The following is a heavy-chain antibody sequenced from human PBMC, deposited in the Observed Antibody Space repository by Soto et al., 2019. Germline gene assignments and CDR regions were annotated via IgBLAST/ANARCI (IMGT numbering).Heavy chain of an antibody. J-gene: IGHJ4*02. D-gene: IGHD3-10*01. CDR2: IYYSGST. CDR3: ARHNYGSGSTYFDY. Sequence: TLSLTGAGSGGSISSGGYSWSWIRQPPGKGLEWIGYIYYSGSTNYNPSLKSRVTISVDTSKNQFSLKLNSMTAADTAVYYCARHNYGSGSTYFDYWGQGTLVTVSS. CDR1: GGSISSGGYS. V-gene: IGHV4-30-4*07.